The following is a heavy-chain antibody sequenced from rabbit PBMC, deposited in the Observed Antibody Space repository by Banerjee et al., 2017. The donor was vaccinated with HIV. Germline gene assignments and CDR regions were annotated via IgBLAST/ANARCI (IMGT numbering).Heavy chain of an antibody. CDR2: INTSGGNT. CDR3: ARDPNYDDISYYNL. D-gene: IGHD8-1*01. CDR1: GFSFSNKYV. Sequence: QQQLEESGGDLVKPEGSLTLTCTASGFSFSNKYVMCWVRQAPGKGLEWIACINTSGGNTVYASWAKGRFAISKISSTTVTLQMTSLTAADTATYFCARDPNYDDISYYNLWGPGTLVTVS. V-gene: IGHV1S45*01. J-gene: IGHJ4*01.